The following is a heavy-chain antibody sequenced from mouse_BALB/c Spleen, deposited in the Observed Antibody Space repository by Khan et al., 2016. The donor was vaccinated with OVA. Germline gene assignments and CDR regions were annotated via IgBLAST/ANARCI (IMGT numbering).Heavy chain of an antibody. Sequence: QIQFVQSGPELKKPGETVKISCKASGSTFTNFGMNWVKQAPGKALNWMGWINTSTGEPTYADDFQGRFACSLDTSARTAYLQIHNLTNEDMATYFCARGLNYYGSWFAYWGQGTLVTVSA. CDR3: ARGLNYYGSWFAY. CDR2: INTSTGEP. D-gene: IGHD1-1*01. CDR1: GSTFTNFG. V-gene: IGHV9-1*02. J-gene: IGHJ3*01.